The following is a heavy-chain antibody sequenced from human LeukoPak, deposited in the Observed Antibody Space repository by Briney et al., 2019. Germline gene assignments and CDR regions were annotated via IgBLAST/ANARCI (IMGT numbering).Heavy chain of an antibody. D-gene: IGHD3-3*01. J-gene: IGHJ4*02. CDR3: AKDMSDFWSGYQED. V-gene: IGHV3-48*04. CDR1: GFTFSSYS. CDR2: ITASGTAM. Sequence: PGGSLRLSCAASGFTFSSYSMNWVRQAPGKGLGWVSHITASGTAMFYADSVKGRFTISRDNAKNSLYLQMNSLRAEDTALYYCAKDMSDFWSGYQEDWGQGTLVTVSS.